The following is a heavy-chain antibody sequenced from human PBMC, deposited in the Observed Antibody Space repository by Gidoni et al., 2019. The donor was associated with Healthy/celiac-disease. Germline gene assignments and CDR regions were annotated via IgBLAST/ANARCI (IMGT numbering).Heavy chain of an antibody. CDR3: ARDIGHYDILTGYLIGGGFDY. CDR1: GYTPTDYH. D-gene: IGHD3-9*01. V-gene: IGHV1-2*02. J-gene: IGHJ4*02. CDR2: INPNTGDT. Sequence: QVQLVQSGAEVKKPGASVKVSCKASGYTPTDYHMHWRRQAPGQGLEWMGWINPNTGDTQYAQKFQGRVTMTRDTSISTAYLELSSLRSDDAAVYYCARDIGHYDILTGYLIGGGFDYWGQGTLVTVSS.